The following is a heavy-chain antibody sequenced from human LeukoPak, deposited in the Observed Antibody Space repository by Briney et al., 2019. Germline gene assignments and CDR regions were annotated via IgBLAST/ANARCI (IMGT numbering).Heavy chain of an antibody. CDR3: ATLYYYGSGSPDY. J-gene: IGHJ4*02. CDR1: GYTFTSYY. Sequence: GASVEVSCKASGYTFTSYYMHWVRQAPGQGLEWMGIINPSGGSTSYAQKFQGRVTMTEDTSTDTAYMELSSLRSEDTAVYYCATLYYYGSGSPDYWGQGTLVTVSS. V-gene: IGHV1-46*01. CDR2: INPSGGST. D-gene: IGHD3-10*01.